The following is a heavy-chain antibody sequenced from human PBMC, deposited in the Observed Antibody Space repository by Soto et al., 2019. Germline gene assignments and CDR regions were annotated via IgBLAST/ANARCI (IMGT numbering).Heavy chain of an antibody. D-gene: IGHD3-10*01. J-gene: IGHJ3*02. CDR1: GVSMSSGGYY. Sequence: QVQLQESGPGLVKPSQTLSLTCTVSGVSMSSGGYYWTWIRQHPGKGLEWIGYTYYSGSTYYNPSLKCRLTIAVDTSQNQISLRLSSVTAADTAGYYCAREEAGAFDIWGQGTMVTVSS. CDR2: TYYSGST. V-gene: IGHV4-31*03. CDR3: AREEAGAFDI.